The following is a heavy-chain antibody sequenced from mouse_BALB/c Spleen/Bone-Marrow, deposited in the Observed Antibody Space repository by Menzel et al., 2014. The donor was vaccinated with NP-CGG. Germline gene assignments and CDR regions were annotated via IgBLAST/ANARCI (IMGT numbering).Heavy chain of an antibody. CDR2: IDPADVNT. D-gene: IGHD1-1*01. V-gene: IGHV14-3*02. CDR1: AFNIKDAY. Sequence: EVQLQQSGAELVKPGASVKLSCTASAFNIKDAYMHWVKQRPEQGLEWIGRIDPADVNTKYDTKFQGKATITADTSSNTAYLLLSSLTSEDTAVYYCAVYYYGRSSFAYWGQGTLVPVSA. J-gene: IGHJ3*01. CDR3: AVYYYGRSSFAY.